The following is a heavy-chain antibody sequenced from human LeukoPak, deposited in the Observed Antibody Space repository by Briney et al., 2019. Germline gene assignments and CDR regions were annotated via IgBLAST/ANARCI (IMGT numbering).Heavy chain of an antibody. CDR2: IDGSGGRP. V-gene: IGHV3-23*01. CDR1: GFTLSKYA. CDR3: ARGKDHDFWNPFDH. J-gene: IGHJ4*02. D-gene: IGHD3-3*01. Sequence: GGSLRLSCAASGFTLSKYAMNWVRQAPGKGLEWVSGIDGSGGRPPSADSVKGRFTISRDISKNTLYLQMDSLRAEDTAAYYCARGKDHDFWNPFDHWGQGTLVTISS.